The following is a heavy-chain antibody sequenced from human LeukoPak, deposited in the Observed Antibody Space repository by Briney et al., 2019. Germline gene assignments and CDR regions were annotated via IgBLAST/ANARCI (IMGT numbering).Heavy chain of an antibody. CDR3: ARDQDYVWGSPQFDY. CDR1: GFTFTSYS. V-gene: IGHV3-48*04. J-gene: IGHJ4*02. D-gene: IGHD3-16*01. Sequence: GGSLRLSCAASGFTFTSYSMNWVRQAPGKGLEWVSYISSSGSTIYYADSVKGRFTISRDNARNSLYLQMNSLRAEDTAVYYCARDQDYVWGSPQFDYWGQGTLVTVSS. CDR2: ISSSGSTI.